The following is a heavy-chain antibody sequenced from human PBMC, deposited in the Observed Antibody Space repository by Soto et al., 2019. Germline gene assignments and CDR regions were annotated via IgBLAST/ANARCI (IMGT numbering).Heavy chain of an antibody. CDR3: ARSPGYCSGGSCPNWFDP. J-gene: IGHJ5*02. CDR2: IYYSGST. V-gene: IGHV4-59*01. D-gene: IGHD2-15*01. Sequence: SETLSLTCTVSGGSISSYYWSWIRQPPGKGLEWIGYIYYSGSTNYNPSLKSRVTISVDTSKNQFSLKLSSVTAADTAVYYCARSPGYCSGGSCPNWFDPWGQGTLVTVPQ. CDR1: GGSISSYY.